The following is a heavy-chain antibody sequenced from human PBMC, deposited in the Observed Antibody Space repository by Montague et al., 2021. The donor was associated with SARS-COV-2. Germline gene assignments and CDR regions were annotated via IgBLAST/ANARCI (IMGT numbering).Heavy chain of an antibody. CDR1: GGSFSSSGYY. Sequence: SETLSLTCTVSGGSFSSSGYYWGCIRQPPGKGLVWIGSLYVSGSSYSNPSLKVRVSISVDTSKNQFSLRLSSVASADTALYYCARHRRGGLVVADPNWVDPWGQGTLVTVSS. V-gene: IGHV4-39*01. D-gene: IGHD2-15*01. J-gene: IGHJ5*02. CDR3: ARHRRGGLVVADPNWVDP. CDR2: LYVSGSS.